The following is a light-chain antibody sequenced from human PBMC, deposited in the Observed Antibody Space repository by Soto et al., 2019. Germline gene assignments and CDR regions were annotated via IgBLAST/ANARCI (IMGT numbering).Light chain of an antibody. CDR2: EVS. CDR3: CSYAGSSTYV. Sequence: QSALTQPASVSGSPGQSISSSCTGSSSDVGSYNLVSWYQQHPGKAPKLMIYEVSKRPSGVSNRFSGSKSGNTASLTITGLQAEYEADYYCCSYAGSSTYVFGTWNKLTVL. J-gene: IGLJ1*01. CDR1: SSDVGSYNL. V-gene: IGLV2-23*02.